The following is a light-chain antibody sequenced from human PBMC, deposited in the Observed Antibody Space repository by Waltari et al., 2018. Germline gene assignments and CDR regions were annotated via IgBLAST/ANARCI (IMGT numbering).Light chain of an antibody. V-gene: IGKV1-39*01. Sequence: DIQLTQSPSSLSASIGDRVTMTCRASQTLSSYLNWYQQKPGKASKVLIYASSSLRSGVPSRFSGSRSGTDFTLTINSRQPEDYATYYCQQSYSMPLTFGGGTRVEIK. J-gene: IGKJ4*01. CDR2: ASS. CDR3: QQSYSMPLT. CDR1: QTLSSY.